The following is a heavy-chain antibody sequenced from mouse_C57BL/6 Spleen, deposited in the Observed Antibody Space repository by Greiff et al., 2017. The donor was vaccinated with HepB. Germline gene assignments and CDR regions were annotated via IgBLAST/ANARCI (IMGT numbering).Heavy chain of an antibody. CDR2: IDPETGGT. J-gene: IGHJ4*01. CDR3: TREGSAYDGSYYYAMDY. V-gene: IGHV1-15*01. CDR1: GYTFTDYE. Sequence: QVQLQQSGAELVRPGASVTLSCKASGYTFTDYEMHWVKQTPVHGLEWIGAIDPETGGTAYNQKFKGKAILTADKSSSTAYMELRSLTSEDSAVYYCTREGSAYDGSYYYAMDYWGQGTSVTVSS. D-gene: IGHD2-3*01.